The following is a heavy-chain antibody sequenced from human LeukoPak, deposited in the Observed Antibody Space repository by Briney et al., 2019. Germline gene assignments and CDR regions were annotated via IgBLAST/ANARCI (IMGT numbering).Heavy chain of an antibody. D-gene: IGHD6-13*01. V-gene: IGHV1-46*01. CDR2: INPSGGST. Sequence: ASVKVSCKASGYTFTSYYMHWVRQAPGQGLEWMGIINPSGGSTSYAQKFQGRVTVTRDTSTSTVYMELSSLRSEDTAVYYCARGGFSIAAAGLPRPAADFDYWGQGTLVTVSS. CDR1: GYTFTSYY. CDR3: ARGGFSIAAAGLPRPAADFDY. J-gene: IGHJ4*02.